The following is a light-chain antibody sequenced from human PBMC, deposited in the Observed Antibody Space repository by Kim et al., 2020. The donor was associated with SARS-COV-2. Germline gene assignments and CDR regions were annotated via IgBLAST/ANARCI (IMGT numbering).Light chain of an antibody. J-gene: IGKJ2*01. CDR2: KAS. CDR1: QNINKY. CDR3: QHYDNYPYT. V-gene: IGKV1-5*03. Sequence: SASIGDRVTITCRASQNINKYLAWYQQKRGKAPKALIYKASILQSGVPPRFSGSGSGTEFTLSISSLQPDDFATYYCQHYDNYPYTFGQGTKLEI.